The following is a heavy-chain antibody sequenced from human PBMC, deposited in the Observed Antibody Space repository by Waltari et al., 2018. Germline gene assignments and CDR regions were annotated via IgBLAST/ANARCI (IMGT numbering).Heavy chain of an antibody. J-gene: IGHJ4*02. D-gene: IGHD1-1*01. CDR2: INHSGST. V-gene: IGHV4-34*01. CDR1: GGSFSGYY. Sequence: QVQLQQWGAGLLKPSETLSLTCAVYGGSFSGYYWSWIRQPPGKGLEWIGEINHSGSTNYNPSLKSRFIISVDTSKNQFSLKLSSVTAADTAVYFCARPGAFVASRGNRFDYWGQGTLVTVSS. CDR3: ARPGAFVASRGNRFDY.